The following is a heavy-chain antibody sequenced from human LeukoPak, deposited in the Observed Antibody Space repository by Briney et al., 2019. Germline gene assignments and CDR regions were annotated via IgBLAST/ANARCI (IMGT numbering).Heavy chain of an antibody. V-gene: IGHV3-74*01. D-gene: IGHD3-10*01. J-gene: IGHJ4*02. CDR2: INNDGSST. CDR1: GYTFGSYW. CDR3: ARESSTMVRGVIPPPFDY. Sequence: GGSLRLSCAASGYTFGSYWMYWVRQAPGKGLVWVSRINNDGSSTIYADSVKGRFTISRDNAKNSLYLQMDSLRAEDTAVHYCARESSTMVRGVIPPPFDYWGQGTLVTVSS.